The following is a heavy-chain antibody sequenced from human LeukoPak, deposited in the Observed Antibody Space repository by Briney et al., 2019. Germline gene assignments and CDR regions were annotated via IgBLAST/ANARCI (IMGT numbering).Heavy chain of an antibody. J-gene: IGHJ4*02. CDR1: GGSISSSSYY. CDR3: ARVTGIAAARRYFDY. Sequence: SETLSLTCTVSGGSISSSSYYWGWIRQPPGKGLAWIGSIYYSGNTYYNPSLKSRVTISVDTSRNQFSLQLSSVTAADTAVYYCARVTGIAAARRYFDYWGQGTLVTVSS. CDR2: IYYSGNT. V-gene: IGHV4-39*07. D-gene: IGHD6-13*01.